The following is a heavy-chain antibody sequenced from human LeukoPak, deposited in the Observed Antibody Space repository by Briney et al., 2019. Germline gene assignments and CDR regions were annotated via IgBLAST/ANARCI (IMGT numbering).Heavy chain of an antibody. J-gene: IGHJ4*02. CDR3: AREMTIITYSFDS. Sequence: GRSLRLSCAASGFPFSSYGMHWVRQAPGKGLEWVSAISETGGTIHYADSVRGRFIISRDNSKNTLYLQMNSLRAEDTAVYYCAREMTIITYSFDSWGQGTLVTVSS. D-gene: IGHD5-24*01. V-gene: IGHV3-23*01. CDR1: GFPFSSYG. CDR2: ISETGGTI.